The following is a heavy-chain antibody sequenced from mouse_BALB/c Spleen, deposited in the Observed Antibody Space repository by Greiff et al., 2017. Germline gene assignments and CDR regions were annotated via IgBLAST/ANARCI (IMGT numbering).Heavy chain of an antibody. CDR1: GFTFSSYT. CDR3: ARSGGYYD. V-gene: IGHV5-9*03. CDR2: ISSGGGNT. D-gene: IGHD1-1*02. J-gene: IGHJ2*01. Sequence: EVQVVESGGGLVKPGGSLKLSCAASGFTFSSYTMSWVRQTPEKRLEWVATISSGGGNTYYPDSVKGRFTISRDNAKNNLYLQMSSLRSEDTALYYCARSGGYYDWGQGTTLTVSS.